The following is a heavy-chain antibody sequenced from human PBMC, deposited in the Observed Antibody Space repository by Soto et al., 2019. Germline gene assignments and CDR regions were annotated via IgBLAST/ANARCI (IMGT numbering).Heavy chain of an antibody. V-gene: IGHV3-30-3*01. J-gene: IGHJ6*02. D-gene: IGHD3-3*01. CDR3: ARSLRVQDYYYYGMDV. CDR2: ISYDGSNK. CDR1: GFTFSSYA. Sequence: GGSLRLSCAASGFTFSSYAMHWVRQAPGKGLEWVAVISYDGSNKYYADSVKGRFTISRDNSKNTLYLQMNSLRAEDTAVYYCARSLRVQDYYYYGMDVWGQGTTVTVSS.